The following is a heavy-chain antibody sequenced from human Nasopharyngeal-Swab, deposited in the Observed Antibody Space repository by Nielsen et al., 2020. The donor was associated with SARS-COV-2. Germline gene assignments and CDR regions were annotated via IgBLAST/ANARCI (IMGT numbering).Heavy chain of an antibody. J-gene: IGHJ6*03. V-gene: IGHV1-69*01. D-gene: IGHD1-26*01. CDR2: IIPIFGTA. Sequence: WVRQAPGQGLEWMGGIIPIFGTANYAQKFQGRDTITADESTSTAYMELSSLRSEDTAVYYCARDRVPLYSGSYSLYYYYYMDVWGKGTTVTVSS. CDR3: ARDRVPLYSGSYSLYYYYYMDV.